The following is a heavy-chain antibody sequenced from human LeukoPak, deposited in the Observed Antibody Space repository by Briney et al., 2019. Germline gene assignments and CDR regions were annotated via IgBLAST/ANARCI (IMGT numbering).Heavy chain of an antibody. D-gene: IGHD1-26*01. Sequence: KPSEALSLTCAVYGGSFSGYYWSWIRQPPGKGLEWIGEINHSGSTNYNPSLKSRVTISVDTSKNQFSLKLSSVTAADTAVYYCVRGEIVGAVSYWGQGTLVTVSS. CDR3: VRGEIVGAVSY. V-gene: IGHV4-34*01. CDR2: INHSGST. J-gene: IGHJ4*02. CDR1: GGSFSGYY.